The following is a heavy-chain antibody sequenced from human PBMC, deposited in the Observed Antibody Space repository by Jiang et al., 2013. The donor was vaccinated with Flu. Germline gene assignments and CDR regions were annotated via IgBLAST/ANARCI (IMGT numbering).Heavy chain of an antibody. J-gene: IGHJ5*02. Sequence: LLKPSETLSLTCAVYGGSFSGYYWSWIRQPPGKGLEWIGEINHSGSTNYNPSLKSRVTISVDTAKNQFSLKLSSVTAADTAEYYCARGPPAQQLGWWFDPWGQGTLVIVSS. CDR3: ARGPPAQQLGWWFDP. CDR2: INHSGST. CDR1: GGSFSGYY. D-gene: IGHD6-13*01. V-gene: IGHV4-34*01.